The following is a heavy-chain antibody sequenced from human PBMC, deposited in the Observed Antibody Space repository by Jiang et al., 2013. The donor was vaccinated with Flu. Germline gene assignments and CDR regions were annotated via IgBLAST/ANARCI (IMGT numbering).Heavy chain of an antibody. CDR1: GFSLTNGNGRVG. Sequence: KPTQTLTLTCTVSGFSLTNGNGRVGVSWIRQPPGKALEWLAHIFSNDEKSFSTSLKSRLTISKDTSKSQVVLTMTNMDPVDTATYYCARIKCSGSSCYWVGKYYGLDVWGQGTTVTVSS. J-gene: IGHJ6*02. V-gene: IGHV2-26*01. CDR3: ARIKCSGSSCYWVGKYYGLDV. CDR2: IFSNDEK. D-gene: IGHD2-15*01.